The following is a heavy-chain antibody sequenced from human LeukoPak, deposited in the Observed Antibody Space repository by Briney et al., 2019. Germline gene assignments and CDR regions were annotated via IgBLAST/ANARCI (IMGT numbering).Heavy chain of an antibody. CDR3: AGTYGIGWYGD. J-gene: IGHJ4*02. D-gene: IGHD6-19*01. CDR2: IYSGGST. Sequence: PGGSLRLSCAASGFTFSSYSMDWVRQAPGKGLEWVAAIYSGGSTYYADSVKGRFTISRHNSENTLYLQMNSLRPEDTALYYCAGTYGIGWYGDWGQGTLVTVSS. V-gene: IGHV3-53*04. CDR1: GFTFSSYS.